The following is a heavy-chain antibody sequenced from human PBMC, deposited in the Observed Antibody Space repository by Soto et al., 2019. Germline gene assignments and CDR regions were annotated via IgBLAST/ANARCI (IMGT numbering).Heavy chain of an antibody. V-gene: IGHV3-74*01. D-gene: IGHD6-19*01. CDR2: IKTDGYAA. J-gene: IGHJ4*02. Sequence: ESGGVLDQPGGSLRLSCVASGFTFDSHWMHWVRQAPGEGLVWVSRIKTDGYAAAYADSVKGRFTISRDNTKNMVYLQMNSLRAEDTAVYFCVRESGVAADCWGQGTLVTVSS. CDR3: VRESGVAADC. CDR1: GFTFDSHW.